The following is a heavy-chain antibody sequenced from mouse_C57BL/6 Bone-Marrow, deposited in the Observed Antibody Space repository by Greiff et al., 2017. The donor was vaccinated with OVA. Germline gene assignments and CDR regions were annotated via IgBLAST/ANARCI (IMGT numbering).Heavy chain of an antibody. CDR1: GYTFTSYW. Sequence: QVQLQQSGAELARPGASVKMSCKASGYTFTSYWMHWVKQRPGQGLEWIGMIHPNSGSTNYNEKFKSKATLTVDKSSSTAYMQLSSLTSEDSAVYYCARRGGGTWFAYWGQGTLVTVSA. J-gene: IGHJ3*01. CDR3: ARRGGGTWFAY. CDR2: IHPNSGST. V-gene: IGHV1-64*01.